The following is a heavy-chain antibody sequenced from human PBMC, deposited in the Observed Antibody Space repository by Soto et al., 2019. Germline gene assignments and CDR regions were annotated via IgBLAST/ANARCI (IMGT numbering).Heavy chain of an antibody. CDR1: GFTFSNTW. Sequence: EVQLVVSGGGLVQPGGSLRLSCAASGFTFSNTWMHWVRQAPGKGLVWVSHINSDGTTTTYADSVKGRFTTSRDNDTNTVHLQMNSLRAEDTAVYYCATDGSYAQHVWGQGTTVTVSS. V-gene: IGHV3-74*01. CDR2: INSDGTTT. J-gene: IGHJ6*02. CDR3: ATDGSYAQHV. D-gene: IGHD2-2*01.